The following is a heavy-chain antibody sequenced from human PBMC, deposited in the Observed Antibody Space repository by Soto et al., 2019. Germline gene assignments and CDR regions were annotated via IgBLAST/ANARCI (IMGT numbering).Heavy chain of an antibody. J-gene: IGHJ4*02. D-gene: IGHD1-26*01. Sequence: QVQRVQSGPAVKKPGSSVKVSCKASGGTFSSYAISWVRQAPGQGLEWMGGIIPICATPNYAQKFQGRVTITAHKSTSTAYMELSSLRSEDTAVYYCARAFVGMYSGSFLLGYWGQGPLVTVSS. CDR3: ARAFVGMYSGSFLLGY. V-gene: IGHV1-69*06. CDR2: IIPICATP. CDR1: GGTFSSYA.